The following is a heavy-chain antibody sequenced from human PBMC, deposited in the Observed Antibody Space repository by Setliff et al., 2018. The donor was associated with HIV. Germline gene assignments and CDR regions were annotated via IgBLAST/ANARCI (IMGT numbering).Heavy chain of an antibody. V-gene: IGHV4-59*01. J-gene: IGHJ3*02. CDR3: ARDYYNFQDM. CDR1: GGSINNYF. Sequence: SETLSLTCTVSGGSINNYFWSWIRQSPGRGLEWIGYIYYSGETNYNPSLKSRVTFSVDTSKNQFYLELSAVTAADSAVYYCARDYYNFQDMWGQGTMVTVSS. CDR2: IYYSGET. D-gene: IGHD3-3*01.